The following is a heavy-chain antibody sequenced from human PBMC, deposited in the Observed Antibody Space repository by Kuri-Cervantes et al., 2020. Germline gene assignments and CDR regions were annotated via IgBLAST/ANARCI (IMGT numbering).Heavy chain of an antibody. Sequence: ASVKVSCKASGYTFTSYDINWVRQATGQGLEWMGWMNPNSGNTGYAQKFQGRVTMTRNTSISTAYMELSSLRSEDTAVYYCARMDTAMVYYYYGMDVWGQGITVTVSS. V-gene: IGHV1-8*01. J-gene: IGHJ6*02. CDR3: ARMDTAMVYYYYGMDV. CDR2: MNPNSGNT. CDR1: GYTFTSYD. D-gene: IGHD5-18*01.